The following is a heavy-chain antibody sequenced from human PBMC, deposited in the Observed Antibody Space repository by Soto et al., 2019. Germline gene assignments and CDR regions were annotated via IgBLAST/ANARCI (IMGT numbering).Heavy chain of an antibody. CDR1: GGSISSYY. CDR3: ARARGYCTNGVCLDAFDI. Sequence: PSETLSLTCTVSGGSISSYYWSWIRQPPGKGLEWIGYIYYSGSTNYNPSLKSRVTISVDTSKNQFSLKLSSVTAADTAVYYCARARGYCTNGVCLDAFDIWGQGTMVTVSS. D-gene: IGHD2-8*01. CDR2: IYYSGST. V-gene: IGHV4-59*01. J-gene: IGHJ3*02.